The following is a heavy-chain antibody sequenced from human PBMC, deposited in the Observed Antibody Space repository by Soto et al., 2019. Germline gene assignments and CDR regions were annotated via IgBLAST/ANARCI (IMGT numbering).Heavy chain of an antibody. CDR2: IRTKAEGETT. CDR3: TSNYNFEY. D-gene: IGHD1-7*01. Sequence: VQLVESGGGLVEPGGSLRLSCAASGFTFSNAWMDWVRQAPGKGLQWVGRIRTKAEGETTIYAAPVEGRFTISREDSKNTLYLQMNSLKTDDTAVYYCTSNYNFEYWGRGTLVTVSS. J-gene: IGHJ4*02. CDR1: GFTFSNAW. V-gene: IGHV3-15*01.